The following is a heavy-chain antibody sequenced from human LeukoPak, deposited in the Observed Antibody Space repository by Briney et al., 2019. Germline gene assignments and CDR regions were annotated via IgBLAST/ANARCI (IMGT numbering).Heavy chain of an antibody. V-gene: IGHV3-23*01. CDR1: GFTFSSYA. Sequence: PGGSLRLSCAASGFTFSSYAMSWVRQAPGKGLEWVSAISGSGGSTYYADSVKGRFTISRDNSKNTLYLQMNSLRAEDTAVYYCAKDISPSLGYSYMDVWRKGTTVTVSS. CDR2: ISGSGGST. D-gene: IGHD2-15*01. J-gene: IGHJ6*03. CDR3: AKDISPSLGYSYMDV.